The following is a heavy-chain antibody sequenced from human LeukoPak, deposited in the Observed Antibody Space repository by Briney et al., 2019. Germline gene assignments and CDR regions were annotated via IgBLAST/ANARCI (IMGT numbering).Heavy chain of an antibody. CDR2: ISYDGTYK. J-gene: IGHJ6*02. CDR3: ARDLTPQGWYYYHGMDV. V-gene: IGHV3-30*04. CDR1: GFTFSNYA. Sequence: GGSLRLSCAASGFTFSNYAIHWVRQAPGKGLEWVTVISYDGTYKYYADSVKGRFTISRDNSKNTLYLQMNSLRAEDTAVYYCARDLTPQGWYYYHGMDVWGQGTTVTVSS.